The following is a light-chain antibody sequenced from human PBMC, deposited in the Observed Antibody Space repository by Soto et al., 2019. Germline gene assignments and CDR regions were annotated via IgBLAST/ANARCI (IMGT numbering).Light chain of an antibody. CDR3: SSYTSSSTLLYV. CDR1: SSDVGGYNY. Sequence: QSALTQPASVSGSPGQSITISCTGTSSDVGGYNYVSWYQQHPGKAPKLMIYDVSNRPSGVSNRFSGSKSGNTASLTISGLQAEDEADYYCSSYTSSSTLLYVFGPGTEVTVL. V-gene: IGLV2-14*01. CDR2: DVS. J-gene: IGLJ1*01.